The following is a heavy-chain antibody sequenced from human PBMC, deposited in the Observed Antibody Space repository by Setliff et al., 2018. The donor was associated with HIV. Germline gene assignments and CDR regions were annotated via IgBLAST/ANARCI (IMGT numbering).Heavy chain of an antibody. D-gene: IGHD4-17*01. CDR2: IHPGDSDT. J-gene: IGHJ6*03. V-gene: IGHV5-51*01. CDR1: GSSFTSYW. CDR3: ARQSGDYTVTTYYMDV. Sequence: PGESLKISCKGSGSSFTSYWIGWVRQMPGKGLEWMGIIHPGDSDTRYSPSFQGQVTISADKSISTAYLQWSSLKASDTAMYYCARQSGDYTVTTYYMDVWGKGTTVTVSS.